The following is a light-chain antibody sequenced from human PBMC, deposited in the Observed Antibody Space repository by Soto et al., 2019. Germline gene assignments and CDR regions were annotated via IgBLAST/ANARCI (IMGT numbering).Light chain of an antibody. CDR2: GAS. CDR3: QQYGSSPIA. CDR1: QGVASRY. J-gene: IGKJ5*01. Sequence: EIVLTQSPGTLSLSPGERATLSCRANQGVASRYLAWYQQKPGQAPRLLIYGASTRATGIPDRFSGSGLGTDFTLTISRLEPEDFAVYYCQQYGSSPIAFGQGTRLEIK. V-gene: IGKV3-20*01.